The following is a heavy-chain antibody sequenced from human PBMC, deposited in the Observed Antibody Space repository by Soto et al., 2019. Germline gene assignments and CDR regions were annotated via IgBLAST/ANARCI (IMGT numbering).Heavy chain of an antibody. CDR3: ARGSYGYYDYIWGSYNAFDI. V-gene: IGHV1-2*04. D-gene: IGHD3-16*01. CDR2: INPNSGGT. CDR1: GYTFTVYY. J-gene: IGHJ3*02. Sequence: ASLKVSCKASGYTFTVYYMHWVRQAPGQGLEWMGWINPNSGGTNYAQKFQGWVTMTRDTSISTAYMELSRLRSDDTAVYYCARGSYGYYDYIWGSYNAFDIWGQGTMVTVSS.